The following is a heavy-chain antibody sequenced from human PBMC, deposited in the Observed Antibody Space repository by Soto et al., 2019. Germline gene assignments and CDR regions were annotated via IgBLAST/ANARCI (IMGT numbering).Heavy chain of an antibody. CDR3: AHRILRTVFGLVTTTAIYFDF. CDR1: GFSLTTSGVG. Sequence: QITSNESGPPVVNPAETLTLTCTFSGFSLTTSGVGVGWIRQSPGKAPEWLALIYWDDDKRYSASLKSRLTITKDTSKNQVVLTMASVDPADTATYYCAHRILRTVFGLVTTTAIYFDFWGQGTPVVVSS. D-gene: IGHD3-3*01. V-gene: IGHV2-5*02. CDR2: IYWDDDK. J-gene: IGHJ4*02.